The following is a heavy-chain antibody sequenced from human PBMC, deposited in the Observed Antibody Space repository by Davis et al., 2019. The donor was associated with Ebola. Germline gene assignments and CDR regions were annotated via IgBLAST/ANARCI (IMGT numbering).Heavy chain of an antibody. V-gene: IGHV3-23*01. CDR1: GFTFSDYT. CDR3: AKSFLITGSHMSEFRGVDY. J-gene: IGHJ4*02. D-gene: IGHD2-8*02. Sequence: PGGSLRLSCAASGFTFSDYTMNWVRQAPGKGLEWVSSISAGGTAPYYADSVKGRFTISRDNSKNTLSLQMDSLRADDTAVYYCAKSFLITGSHMSEFRGVDYWGQGTVVTVSS. CDR2: ISAGGTAP.